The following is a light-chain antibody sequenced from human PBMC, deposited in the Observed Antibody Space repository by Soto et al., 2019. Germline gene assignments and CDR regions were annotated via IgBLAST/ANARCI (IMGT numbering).Light chain of an antibody. CDR2: RNN. CDR1: RSNIGRNF. Sequence: QSVLTQSPSASGTPGQRVTICCSGSRSNIGRNFAYWYQHVPGTAPRLLIQRNNERPSGVPDRFSGSKSGTSVSLAISGLRSDDEATYYCVAWDDTLDAQVFGGGTKLTVL. CDR3: VAWDDTLDAQV. V-gene: IGLV1-47*01. J-gene: IGLJ3*02.